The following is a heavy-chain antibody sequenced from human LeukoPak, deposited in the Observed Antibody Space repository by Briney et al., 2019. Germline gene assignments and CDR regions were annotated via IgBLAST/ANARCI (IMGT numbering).Heavy chain of an antibody. CDR1: GGRVRSGGKY. V-gene: IGHV4-31*03. CDR3: ARARGRVDY. Sequence: LCLTRHIEGGRVRSGGKYWRSMCQHKKKNLEWIGYIYYSGSTYYNPSLKSRVTISVDTSKNQFSLKLSSVTAADTAVYYCARARGRVDYWGQGTLVTVSS. J-gene: IGHJ4*02. CDR2: IYYSGST.